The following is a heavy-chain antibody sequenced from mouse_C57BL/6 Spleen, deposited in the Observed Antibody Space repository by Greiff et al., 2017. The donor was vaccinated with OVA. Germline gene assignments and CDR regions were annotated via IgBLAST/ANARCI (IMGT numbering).Heavy chain of an antibody. D-gene: IGHD2-1*01. CDR2: ISSGSSTI. V-gene: IGHV5-17*01. Sequence: EVTVVESGGGLVKPGGSLKLSCAASGFTFSDYGMHWVRQAPEQGLEWVAYISSGSSTISYADTVKGRFTISRDNAKNTRLLLMTSLRSEDTAMYYCARQGNSAWFAYWGQGTLVTVSA. CDR3: ARQGNSAWFAY. J-gene: IGHJ3*01. CDR1: GFTFSDYG.